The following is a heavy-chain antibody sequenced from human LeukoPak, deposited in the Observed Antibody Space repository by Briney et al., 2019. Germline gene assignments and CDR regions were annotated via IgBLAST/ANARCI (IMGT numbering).Heavy chain of an antibody. J-gene: IGHJ4*02. CDR2: ISISSGTI. Sequence: GGSLRLSCAASGFTFTGHNMNWVRQAPGKGLEWVAYISISSGTIYYADSVKGRFTISRDNAKNSLYLQMNNLRAEDTAVYYCVRDCLVHCSGSVLGGQRTLVTVSS. V-gene: IGHV3-48*01. CDR1: GFTFTGHN. D-gene: IGHD1-26*01. CDR3: VRDCLVHCSGSVL.